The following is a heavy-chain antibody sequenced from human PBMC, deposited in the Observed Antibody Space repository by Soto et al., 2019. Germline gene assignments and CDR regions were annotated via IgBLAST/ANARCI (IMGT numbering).Heavy chain of an antibody. CDR3: ATVSYDFWSGYYPRGAFDI. J-gene: IGHJ3*02. CDR2: FDPEDGET. V-gene: IGHV1-24*01. CDR1: GYTLTELS. Sequence: ASVKVSCKVSGYTLTELSMHWVRQAPGKGLEWMGGFDPEDGETIYAQKFQGRVTMTEDTSTDTAYMELSSLRSEDTAVYYCATVSYDFWSGYYPRGAFDIWGQGTMVTVSS. D-gene: IGHD3-3*01.